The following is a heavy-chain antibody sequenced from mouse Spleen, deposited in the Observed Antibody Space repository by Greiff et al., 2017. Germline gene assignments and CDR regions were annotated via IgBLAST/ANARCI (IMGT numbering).Heavy chain of an antibody. J-gene: IGHJ3*01. D-gene: IGHD2-10*01. Sequence: VHVKQSGPELVKPGASVKIPCKASGYTFTDYNMDWVKQSHGKSLEWIGDINPNNGGTIYNQKFKGKATLTVDKSSSTAYMELRSLTSEDTAVYYCARTYYGNSWFAYWGQGTLVTVSA. CDR1: GYTFTDYN. CDR2: INPNNGGT. V-gene: IGHV1-18*01. CDR3: ARTYYGNSWFAY.